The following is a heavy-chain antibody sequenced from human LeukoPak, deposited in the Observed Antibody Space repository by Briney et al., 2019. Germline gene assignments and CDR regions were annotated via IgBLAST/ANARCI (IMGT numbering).Heavy chain of an antibody. J-gene: IGHJ4*02. CDR1: GFTFDDYG. V-gene: IGHV3-43*02. CDR2: ISGDGGST. Sequence: GGSLRLSCAASGFTFDDYGMSWVRQAPGKGLEWVSLISGDGGSTYYADSVKGRFTISRDNSKNSLYLQMNSLRTEDTALYYCAKGHDFWSGYLGYWGQGTLVTVSS. CDR3: AKGHDFWSGYLGY. D-gene: IGHD3-3*01.